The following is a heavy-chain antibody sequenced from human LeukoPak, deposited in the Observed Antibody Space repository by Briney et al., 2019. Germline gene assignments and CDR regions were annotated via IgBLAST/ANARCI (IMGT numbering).Heavy chain of an antibody. V-gene: IGHV4-59*01. CDR3: ARSKDILTGYCFDY. CDR1: GGSISSYY. Sequence: SETLSLTCTVSGGSISSYYWSWIRQPPGKGLEWIGYIYYSGSTNYNPSLKSRDTISVDKSKNQFSLKLSSVTAADTAVYYCARSKDILTGYCFDYWGQGTLVTVSS. CDR2: IYYSGST. J-gene: IGHJ4*02. D-gene: IGHD3-9*01.